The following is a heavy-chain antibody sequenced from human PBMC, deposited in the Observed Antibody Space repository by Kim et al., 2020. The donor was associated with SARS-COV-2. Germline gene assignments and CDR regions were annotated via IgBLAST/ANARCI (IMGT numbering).Heavy chain of an antibody. CDR3: ASGSISVAGPLDN. J-gene: IGHJ4*02. V-gene: IGHV3-30*19. Sequence: GGSLRPSCSVSAFALSSFGLHWVRQAPGKGLEWVALISYDEKIKLYADSVKGRFTISSDKSKNTLHLLMNNLRLEDTAIYYCASGSISVAGPLDNWAQG. CDR1: AFALSSFG. D-gene: IGHD6-19*01. CDR2: ISYDEKIK.